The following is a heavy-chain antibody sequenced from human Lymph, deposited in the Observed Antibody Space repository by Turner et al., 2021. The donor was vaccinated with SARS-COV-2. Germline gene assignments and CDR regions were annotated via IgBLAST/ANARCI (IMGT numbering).Heavy chain of an antibody. CDR3: AKGRRFGMDV. CDR1: GFTFDEYV. CDR2: ISWNSGSI. J-gene: IGHJ6*02. Sequence: EVQLLESGGGLVQPGRSLRLSCAASGFTFDEYVMHWVRQAPGKGLEWVSGISWNSGSIGYADSVKGRFTISRDNAKSSLYLQMNSLRAEDTALYYCAKGRRFGMDVWGQGTTVTVSS. V-gene: IGHV3-9*01.